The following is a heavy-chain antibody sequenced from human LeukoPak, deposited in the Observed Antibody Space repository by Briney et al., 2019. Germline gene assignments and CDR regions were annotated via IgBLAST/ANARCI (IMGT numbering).Heavy chain of an antibody. V-gene: IGHV1-18*01. CDR1: GYTFTSYG. CDR2: ISAYNGNT. Sequence: ASVKVSCKASGYTFTSYGISWVRQAPGQGLEWMGWISAYNGNTNYAQKLQGRVTMTTDTSTSTAYMELRSLRSDDTAVYYCARPGPTDIVVVPAAYYYYYGMDVWGQGTTVTVSS. J-gene: IGHJ6*02. D-gene: IGHD2-2*01. CDR3: ARPGPTDIVVVPAAYYYYYGMDV.